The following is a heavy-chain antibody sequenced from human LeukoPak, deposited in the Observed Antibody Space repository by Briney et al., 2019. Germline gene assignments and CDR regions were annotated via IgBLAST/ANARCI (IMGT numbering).Heavy chain of an antibody. CDR3: ARDAVAAAGTGGY. J-gene: IGHJ4*02. D-gene: IGHD6-13*01. Sequence: GGSLRLSCAASGFTVSSNYMSWVRQAPGKGLEWVSVIYSGGSTYYADSVKGRFTISRDNSKNTLYLQMNSLRAEDTAVYYCARDAVAAAGTGGYCGQGTLVTVSS. CDR2: IYSGGST. V-gene: IGHV3-66*01. CDR1: GFTVSSNY.